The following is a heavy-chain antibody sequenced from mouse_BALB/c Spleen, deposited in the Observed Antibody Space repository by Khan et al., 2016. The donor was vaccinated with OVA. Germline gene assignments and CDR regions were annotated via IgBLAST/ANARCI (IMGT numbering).Heavy chain of an antibody. CDR3: ARAYYRYDGYYAMDY. CDR1: GFSLSRYN. CDR2: IWGGGGT. V-gene: IGHV2-6-4*01. Sequence: QVQLKESGPGLVAPSQSLSITYTVSGFSLSRYNIHWVRQPPGKGLEWLGMIWGGGGTDYNSTLKIRLSISKDNSKSQVFLKMNSLQTDGTAMYFCARAYYRYDGYYAMDYWGQGTSVTVSS. J-gene: IGHJ4*01. D-gene: IGHD2-14*01.